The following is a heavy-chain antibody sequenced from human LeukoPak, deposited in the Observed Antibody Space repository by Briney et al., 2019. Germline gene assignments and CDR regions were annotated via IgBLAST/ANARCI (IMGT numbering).Heavy chain of an antibody. CDR2: ISSSSSYI. D-gene: IGHD3-10*01. CDR3: ARRTLRGSWFDP. Sequence: GGSLRLSCAASGFTFSSYSMNWVRQAPGKGLEWVSSISSSSSYIYYADSVKGRFTISRDNAKNSLYLQMNSLGAEDTAVYYCARRTLRGSWFDPWGQGTLVTVSS. J-gene: IGHJ5*02. CDR1: GFTFSSYS. V-gene: IGHV3-21*01.